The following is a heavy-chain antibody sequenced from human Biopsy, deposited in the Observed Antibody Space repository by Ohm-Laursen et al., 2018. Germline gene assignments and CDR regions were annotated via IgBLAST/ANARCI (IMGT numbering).Heavy chain of an antibody. D-gene: IGHD5-12*01. V-gene: IGHV4-31*03. CDR1: GVSINGGRYY. Sequence: TLSLTCTVSGVSINGGRYYWNWIRHHPGKGLEWIGNIFYSANTYYNPSLKSRVTISVDTSKNQFSLKLSSVTAADTAVYYCARIGSGDYFPTFFDFWGQGALVTVSS. CDR2: IFYSANT. CDR3: ARIGSGDYFPTFFDF. J-gene: IGHJ4*02.